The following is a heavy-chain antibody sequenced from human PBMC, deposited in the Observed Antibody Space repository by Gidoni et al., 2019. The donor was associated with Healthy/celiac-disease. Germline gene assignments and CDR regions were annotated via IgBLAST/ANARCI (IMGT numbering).Heavy chain of an antibody. CDR1: GYTFTSYG. Sequence: QVQLVQSGAEVKKPGASVKVSCKASGYTFTSYGISWVRQAPGQGLEWMGWTSAYNGNTNYAQKLQGRVTMTTDTSTSTAYMELRSLRSDDTAVYYCARDRTPFFRGHDAFDIWGQGTMVTVSS. J-gene: IGHJ3*02. D-gene: IGHD3-10*01. CDR3: ARDRTPFFRGHDAFDI. CDR2: TSAYNGNT. V-gene: IGHV1-18*01.